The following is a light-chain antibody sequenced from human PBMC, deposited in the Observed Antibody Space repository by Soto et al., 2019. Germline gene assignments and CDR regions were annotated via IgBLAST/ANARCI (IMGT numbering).Light chain of an antibody. J-gene: IGLJ2*01. V-gene: IGLV7-43*01. CDR2: STT. Sequence: QALVPQEPSLTVSPGGTVTLTCASSTGPVTSDYYPNWFQQKPGQAPRALIYSTTKKHSWTPARFSGSLLVGKAALTLSGVQPEDEAYYYCLLYDGAAVVFGGGTKVTVL. CDR1: TGPVTSDYY. CDR3: LLYDGAAVV.